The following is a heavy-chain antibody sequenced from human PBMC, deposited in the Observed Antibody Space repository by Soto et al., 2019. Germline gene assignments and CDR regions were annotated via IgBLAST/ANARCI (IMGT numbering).Heavy chain of an antibody. CDR1: GGSFSGYY. CDR2: INHSGST. J-gene: IGHJ6*02. Sequence: QVQLQQWGAGLLKPSETLSLTCAVYGGSFSGYYWSWIRQPPGQGLEWIGEINHSGSTNYNPSLKSRLTISVDTSKNQFSLKLSYVTAADTAVDYCARVESRDGMDVWGQGTTVAVAS. CDR3: ARVESRDGMDV. V-gene: IGHV4-34*01.